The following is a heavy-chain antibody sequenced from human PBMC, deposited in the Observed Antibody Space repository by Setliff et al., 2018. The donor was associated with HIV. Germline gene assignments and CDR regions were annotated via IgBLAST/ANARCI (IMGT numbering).Heavy chain of an antibody. V-gene: IGHV4-59*08. CDR1: GRSISSYY. J-gene: IGHJ3*02. CDR3: ARHMGRAYYDYAGGSYRWGDAFDI. Sequence: SETLSLTCTVSGRSISSYYWSWIRQPPGKGLEWIGYIYYSGSPNYNPSLKSRVTISVDTSKNQFSLKLSSVTAADTAVYYCARHMGRAYYDYAGGSYRWGDAFDIWGLGTMVTVSS. CDR2: IYYSGSP. D-gene: IGHD3-16*02.